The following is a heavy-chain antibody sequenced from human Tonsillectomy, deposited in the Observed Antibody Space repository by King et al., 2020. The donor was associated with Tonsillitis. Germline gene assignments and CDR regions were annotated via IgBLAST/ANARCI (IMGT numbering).Heavy chain of an antibody. V-gene: IGHV3-23*04. CDR3: AKDRGSYCSGGSCYPGADYFDY. CDR1: GFTFSSYA. D-gene: IGHD2-15*01. J-gene: IGHJ4*02. Sequence: VQLVESGGGLVQPGGSLRLSCAASGFTFSSYAMSWGRQAPGKGLEWVPAISGSGGSTYYADSLKGRFTISRDNYKNQLDLQMNSLRAEDTAVYYCAKDRGSYCSGGSCYPGADYFDYWGQGTLVTVSS. CDR2: ISGSGGST.